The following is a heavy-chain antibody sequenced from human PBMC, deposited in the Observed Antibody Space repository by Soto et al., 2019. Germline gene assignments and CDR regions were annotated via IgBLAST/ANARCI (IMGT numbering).Heavy chain of an antibody. CDR3: ARDPPNNCSSTGCYGAYYYYMDV. CDR1: GGTFSSYT. Sequence: QVQLVQSGAEVKKPGSSVKVSCKASGGTFSSYTISWVRQAPGQGLEWMGRIIPILGIANYAQKFQGRVTITADKSTSTAYMELSSLRSEDTAVYYCARDPPNNCSSTGCYGAYYYYMDVWGKGTTVTVSS. J-gene: IGHJ6*03. V-gene: IGHV1-69*08. D-gene: IGHD2-2*01. CDR2: IIPILGIA.